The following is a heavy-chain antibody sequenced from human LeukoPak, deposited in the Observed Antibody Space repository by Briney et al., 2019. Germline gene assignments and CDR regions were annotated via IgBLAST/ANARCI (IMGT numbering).Heavy chain of an antibody. D-gene: IGHD6-19*01. J-gene: IGHJ4*02. CDR2: IYHSGST. Sequence: PSETLSLTCTVSGYSISSGYYWGWIRQPPGKGLEWIGCIYHSGSTYYNPSLKSRVPISVDTSKNQYSLELSSVTGADTAVYYCARHSEGSGWSRADFDHWGQGNLVIVSS. V-gene: IGHV4-38-2*02. CDR1: GYSISSGYY. CDR3: ARHSEGSGWSRADFDH.